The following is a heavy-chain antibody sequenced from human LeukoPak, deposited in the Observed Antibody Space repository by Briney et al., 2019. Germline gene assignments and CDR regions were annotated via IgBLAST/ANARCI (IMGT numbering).Heavy chain of an antibody. CDR1: GFTFSSYW. CDR3: ARDWAPTPGIAAAGNGAGYDY. J-gene: IGHJ4*02. D-gene: IGHD6-13*01. Sequence: GGSLRLSCAASGFTFSSYWFHWVRQAPGKGLVWVSRINTDGTSTSYADSVKGRFTIARDNAKNTLYLQMNSLRAEDTAVYYCARDWAPTPGIAAAGNGAGYDYWGQGTLVTVSS. CDR2: INTDGTST. V-gene: IGHV3-74*01.